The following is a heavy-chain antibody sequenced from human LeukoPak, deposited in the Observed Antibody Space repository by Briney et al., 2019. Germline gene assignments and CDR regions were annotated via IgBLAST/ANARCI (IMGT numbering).Heavy chain of an antibody. CDR1: GFSVTSENW. Sequence: SGTLSLTCSVSGFSVTSENWWNWVRQPPGKGLEWIGEVYHGGSTNYNPSLKSRVTISLDKSKNQLSLIVNFVTAADTAVYYCARGGGYMVDYWGQGTLVIVSS. V-gene: IGHV4-4*02. CDR3: ARGGGYMVDY. CDR2: VYHGGST. J-gene: IGHJ4*02. D-gene: IGHD5-12*01.